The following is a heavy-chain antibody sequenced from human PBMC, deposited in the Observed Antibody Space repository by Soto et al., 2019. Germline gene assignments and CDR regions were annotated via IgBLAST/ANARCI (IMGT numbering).Heavy chain of an antibody. CDR3: ARDPGGAPDPHWYFDL. V-gene: IGHV1-69*01. D-gene: IGHD3-16*01. Sequence: QVQLVQSGAEVKKPGSSVKVSCKASGGTFSSYAISWVRQAPEQGLEWMGGIIPIFGTANYAQKFQGRVTITADESTSTAYMELSSLRSEDTAVYYCARDPGGAPDPHWYFDLWGRGTLVTVSS. CDR2: IIPIFGTA. CDR1: GGTFSSYA. J-gene: IGHJ2*01.